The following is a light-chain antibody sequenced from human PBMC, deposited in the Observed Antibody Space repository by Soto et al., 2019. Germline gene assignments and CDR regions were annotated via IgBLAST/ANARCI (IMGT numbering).Light chain of an antibody. V-gene: IGKV3-15*01. CDR3: QQYSNWLS. Sequence: EILMTQSPATLSVSPGERATLSCRASQSVSSNLAWYQQKPGQAPRLLIYGASTRATGIPARFSGSGSGTEFTLIISRLQAEDFAVYCCQQYSNWLSFGGGTKVEIK. J-gene: IGKJ4*01. CDR2: GAS. CDR1: QSVSSN.